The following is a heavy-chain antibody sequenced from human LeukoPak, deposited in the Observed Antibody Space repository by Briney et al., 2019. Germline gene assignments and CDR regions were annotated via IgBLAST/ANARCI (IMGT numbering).Heavy chain of an antibody. Sequence: PSETLSLTCTVSGCSISSYYWSWIRQPPGKGLEWIGYIYYSGSTNYNPSPKSRVTISVDTSKNQFSLKLSSVTAADTAVYYCARVVVVPAAINWFDPWGQGTLVTVSS. J-gene: IGHJ5*02. CDR1: GCSISSYY. D-gene: IGHD2-2*01. V-gene: IGHV4-59*01. CDR3: ARVVVVPAAINWFDP. CDR2: IYYSGST.